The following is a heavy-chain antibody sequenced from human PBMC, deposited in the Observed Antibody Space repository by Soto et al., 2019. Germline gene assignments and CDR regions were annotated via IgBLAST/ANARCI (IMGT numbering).Heavy chain of an antibody. CDR1: GFTFSSYS. V-gene: IGHV3-48*01. Sequence: GGSLRLSCAASGFTFSSYSMNWVRQAPWKGLEWVSYISSSSSTIYYADSVKGRFTISRDNAKNSLYLQMNSLRAEDTAVYYCARDRAYGAVYYYMDVWGKGTTVTVSS. CDR3: ARDRAYGAVYYYMDV. J-gene: IGHJ6*03. D-gene: IGHD4-17*01. CDR2: ISSSSSTI.